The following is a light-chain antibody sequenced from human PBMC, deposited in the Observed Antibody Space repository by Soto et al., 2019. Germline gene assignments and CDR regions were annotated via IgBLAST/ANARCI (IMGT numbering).Light chain of an antibody. Sequence: QSALTQPRSVSGSPGQSVTISCTGTSSDVGGYNYVSWYQQHPGKAPKVMIYDVTKRPSGVPDRFSGSKSGNTASLTISGLQAEDAADYYCCSYAVSDTDVFGGGTQLTVL. V-gene: IGLV2-11*01. CDR2: DVT. CDR1: SSDVGGYNY. J-gene: IGLJ2*01. CDR3: CSYAVSDTDV.